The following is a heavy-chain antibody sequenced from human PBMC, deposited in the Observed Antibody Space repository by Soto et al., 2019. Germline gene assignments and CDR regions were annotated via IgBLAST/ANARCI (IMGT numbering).Heavy chain of an antibody. J-gene: IGHJ5*02. D-gene: IGHD3-16*02. Sequence: QVQLQQWGAGLLQPSETLSLTCAVYGGSVSGYYWSWIRQPPGTGLECIGEITHYGSTNYNPSLKRRLTISVDTSKDQFSLKLSSVTAADTAGYYCARVRFIQGSRSFDPWGHGTLVTVSS. CDR3: ARVRFIQGSRSFDP. CDR1: GGSVSGYY. CDR2: ITHYGST. V-gene: IGHV4-34*01.